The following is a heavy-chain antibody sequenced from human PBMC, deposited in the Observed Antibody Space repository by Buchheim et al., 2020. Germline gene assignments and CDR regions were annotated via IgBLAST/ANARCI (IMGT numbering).Heavy chain of an antibody. CDR3: ARDDWNYRYYGMDV. D-gene: IGHD3-9*01. Sequence: EVQLVESGGGLVQPGGSLRLSCAASGFTFSSYSMNWVRQAPGKGLEWVSYISSSSSYTNYADSVKGRFTISRDNAKNSLYLQMNSLRAEDTAVYYCARDDWNYRYYGMDVWGQGTT. V-gene: IGHV3-48*04. CDR1: GFTFSSYS. CDR2: ISSSSSYT. J-gene: IGHJ6*02.